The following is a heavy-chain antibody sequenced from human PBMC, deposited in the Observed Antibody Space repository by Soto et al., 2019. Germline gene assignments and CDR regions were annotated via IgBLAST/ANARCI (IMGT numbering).Heavy chain of an antibody. J-gene: IGHJ4*02. Sequence: EVQLVESGGGLVQPGGSLRLSCAASGFTFSSYGMNWVRQAPGKGLEWVSHISGSTSVTNYADSVKGRFTISRDNAKNSLFLQMNSLRDEDTAVYYCARDRPLGVHTYVCDYWGQGTLVTVSS. V-gene: IGHV3-48*02. D-gene: IGHD5-18*01. CDR2: ISGSTSVT. CDR1: GFTFSSYG. CDR3: ARDRPLGVHTYVCDY.